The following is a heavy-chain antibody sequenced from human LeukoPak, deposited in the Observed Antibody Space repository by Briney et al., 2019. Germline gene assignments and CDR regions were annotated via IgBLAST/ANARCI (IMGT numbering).Heavy chain of an antibody. Sequence: GGSLRLSCAASGFTFSIYGMHWVRQAPGKGLEWVAFIWYDGSNKCFADSVKGRFTISRDNSKNKLYLQMNSVRAEDTAVYYCARGITDYSGYDYWGQGTLVTVSS. V-gene: IGHV3-33*01. CDR2: IWYDGSNK. CDR1: GFTFSIYG. CDR3: ARGITDYSGYDY. D-gene: IGHD5-12*01. J-gene: IGHJ4*02.